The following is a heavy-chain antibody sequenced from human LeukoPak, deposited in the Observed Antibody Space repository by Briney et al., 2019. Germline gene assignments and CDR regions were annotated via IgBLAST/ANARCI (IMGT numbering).Heavy chain of an antibody. CDR1: GYTFTSYG. V-gene: IGHV1-8*02. D-gene: IGHD1-1*01. J-gene: IGHJ5*02. Sequence: ASVKVSCKASGYTFTSYGISWVRQAPGQGLEWMGWISAYNGNTGYAQKFQGRVTMTRNTSISTAYMELSSLRSEDTAVYYCARVGQVWNRKTNWFDPWGQGTLVTVSS. CDR3: ARVGQVWNRKTNWFDP. CDR2: ISAYNGNT.